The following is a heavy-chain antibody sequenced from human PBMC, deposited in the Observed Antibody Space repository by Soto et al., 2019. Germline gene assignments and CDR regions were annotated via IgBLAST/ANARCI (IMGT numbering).Heavy chain of an antibody. D-gene: IGHD3-9*01. CDR2: IYYSGST. V-gene: IGHV4-59*01. CDR1: GGSISSYY. Sequence: SETLSLTCTVSGGSISSYYWSWIRQPPGKGLEWIGYIYYSGSTNYNPSLKSRVTISVDTSKNQFSLKLSSVTAADTAVYYCARNKGIRYFDWLSHPLGSYYYYMDVWGKGTTVTVSS. CDR3: ARNKGIRYFDWLSHPLGSYYYYMDV. J-gene: IGHJ6*03.